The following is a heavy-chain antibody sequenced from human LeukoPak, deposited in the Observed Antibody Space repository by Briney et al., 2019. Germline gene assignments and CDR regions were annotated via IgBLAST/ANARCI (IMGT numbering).Heavy chain of an antibody. Sequence: SETLSLTCTVSGGSISSSSYYWGWIRQPPGKGLEWIGSIYYSGSTYYNPSLKSRVTISVDTSKNQFSLKPSSVTAADTAVYYCARLIRGVAAAGDAFDIWGQGTMVTVSS. V-gene: IGHV4-39*01. D-gene: IGHD6-13*01. CDR3: ARLIRGVAAAGDAFDI. J-gene: IGHJ3*02. CDR1: GGSISSSSYY. CDR2: IYYSGST.